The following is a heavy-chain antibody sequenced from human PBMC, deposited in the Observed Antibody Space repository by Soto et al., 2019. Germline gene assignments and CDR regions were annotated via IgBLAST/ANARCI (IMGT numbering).Heavy chain of an antibody. Sequence: SVKVSCKASGGTFSGYAISWVRQAPGQGLEWMGGIIPIFGTANYAQKFQGRVTITADESTSTAYMELSSLRSEDTAVYYCARAIGYCSGGSRQVENWIHPPGQATLVTGSS. J-gene: IGHJ5*02. D-gene: IGHD2-15*01. CDR1: GGTFSGYA. CDR2: IIPIFGTA. CDR3: ARAIGYCSGGSRQVENWIHP. V-gene: IGHV1-69*13.